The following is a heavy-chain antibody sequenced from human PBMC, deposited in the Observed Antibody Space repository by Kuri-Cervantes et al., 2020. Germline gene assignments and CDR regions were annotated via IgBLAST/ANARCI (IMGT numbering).Heavy chain of an antibody. V-gene: IGHV3-7*01. CDR2: IKEDGSEK. CDR1: GFTFSSYE. CDR3: ARDRLAAAWDY. J-gene: IGHJ4*02. D-gene: IGHD6-13*01. Sequence: GESLKISCAASGFTFSSYEMNWVRQAPGKGLEWVANIKEDGSEKYYGDSVKGRFTISRDNAKNSLYLQMNSLRAEDTAVYYCARDRLAAAWDYWGQGTLVTVSS.